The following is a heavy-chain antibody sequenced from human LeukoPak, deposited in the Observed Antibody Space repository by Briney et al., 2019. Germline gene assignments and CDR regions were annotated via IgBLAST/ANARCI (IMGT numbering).Heavy chain of an antibody. CDR1: DYTFTSYG. D-gene: IGHD6-19*01. J-gene: IGHJ4*02. CDR3: ARVDSSGWYLDY. Sequence: ASVKVSCKASDYTFTSYGISWVRQAPGQGLEWMGWISAYNGNTNYAQKLQGRVTMTTDTSTSTAYMELRSLRSDDTAVYYCARVDSSGWYLDYWGQGTLVTVSS. CDR2: ISAYNGNT. V-gene: IGHV1-18*01.